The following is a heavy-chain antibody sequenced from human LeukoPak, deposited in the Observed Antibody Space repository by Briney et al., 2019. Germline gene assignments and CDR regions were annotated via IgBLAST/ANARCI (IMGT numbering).Heavy chain of an antibody. D-gene: IGHD6-19*01. V-gene: IGHV3-21*01. CDR3: AKDRVAVAVNWFDP. CDR2: ISSSDTYI. CDR1: GFTFSSYS. J-gene: IGHJ5*02. Sequence: GGSLRLSCAASGFTFSSYSMNWVRQAPGKGLEWVSSISSSDTYIYHADSVKGRFTISRDNAKNSLYLQMNSLRVEDTAVYYCAKDRVAVAVNWFDPWGQGTLVTVSS.